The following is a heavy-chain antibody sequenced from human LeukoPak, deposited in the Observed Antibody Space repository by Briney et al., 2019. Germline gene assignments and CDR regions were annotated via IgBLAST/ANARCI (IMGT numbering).Heavy chain of an antibody. Sequence: PSETLSLTCAVYGGSFSGYYWSWIRQPPGKGLEWIGEINHSGSTNYNPSLKSRVTISVDTSKNQFSLKLSSVTAADTAVYYCARARADWYFDYWGQGTLVTVSS. CDR3: ARARADWYFDY. CDR2: INHSGST. CDR1: GGSFSGYY. D-gene: IGHD3/OR15-3a*01. J-gene: IGHJ4*02. V-gene: IGHV4-34*01.